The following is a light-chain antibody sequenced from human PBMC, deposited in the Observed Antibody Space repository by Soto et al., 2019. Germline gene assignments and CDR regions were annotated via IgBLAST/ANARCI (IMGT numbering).Light chain of an antibody. J-gene: IGKJ5*01. CDR1: QSVSSSY. Sequence: EIVLTQSPGTLSLSPGERATLSCRASQSVSSSYLAWHQQKPGQAPRLLIYGASSRATGIPDRFSGSGSGTDFTLTISRLEPEDFAVYYCQQYGSSLPTFGQGTRLEIK. CDR2: GAS. CDR3: QQYGSSLPT. V-gene: IGKV3-20*01.